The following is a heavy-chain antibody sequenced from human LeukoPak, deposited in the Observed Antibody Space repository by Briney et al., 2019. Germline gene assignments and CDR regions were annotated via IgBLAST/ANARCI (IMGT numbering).Heavy chain of an antibody. CDR3: TRHLDNPFN. CDR1: GFTFSGSA. D-gene: IGHD1-14*01. J-gene: IGHJ4*02. V-gene: IGHV3-73*01. CDR2: IRSKANSYAT. Sequence: GGSLRLSCAASGFTFSGSAMHWVRQASGKGLEWVGRIRSKANSYATAYAASVKGRFTISRDDSKNTAYLQMNSLKTEDTAVYYCTRHLDNPFNWGQGTLVTVSS.